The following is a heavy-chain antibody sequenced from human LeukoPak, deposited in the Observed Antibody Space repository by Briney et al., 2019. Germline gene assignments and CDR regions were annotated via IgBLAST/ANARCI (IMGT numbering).Heavy chain of an antibody. Sequence: EGSLRLSCAASGFTFSSYWMSWVRQAPGKGLEWVANIKQDGSEKYYVDSVKGRFTISRDNAQNSLYLQMNSLRAEDTAVYYCARVRGGYCSGGSCYSAFDIWGQGTMVTVSS. D-gene: IGHD2-15*01. V-gene: IGHV3-7*04. CDR2: IKQDGSEK. CDR1: GFTFSSYW. J-gene: IGHJ3*02. CDR3: ARVRGGYCSGGSCYSAFDI.